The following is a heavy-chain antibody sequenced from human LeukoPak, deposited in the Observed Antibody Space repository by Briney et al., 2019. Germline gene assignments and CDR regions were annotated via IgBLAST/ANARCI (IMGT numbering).Heavy chain of an antibody. V-gene: IGHV1-2*02. CDR3: ARGITMVRGVIYI. J-gene: IGHJ3*02. D-gene: IGHD3-10*01. CDR1: GYTFTGYY. Sequence: ASVKVSCKASGYTFTGYYMHWVRQAPGQGLEWMGWINPNSGGTNYAQKFQGRVTMTRDTSISTAYMELSRLRSDDTAVYYCARGITMVRGVIYIWGQGTMVTVFS. CDR2: INPNSGGT.